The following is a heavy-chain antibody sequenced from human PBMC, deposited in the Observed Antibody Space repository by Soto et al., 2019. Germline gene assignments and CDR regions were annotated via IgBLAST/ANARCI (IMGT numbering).Heavy chain of an antibody. CDR1: GFTFNSFA. V-gene: IGHV3-30-3*01. CDR3: ANMAAAATG. D-gene: IGHD6-13*01. Sequence: QVQLVESGGGVVQPGRSLRLSCAASGFTFNSFALHWVRQAPGKGLEWVAGISYDGSNKHYADSVKGRFTISRDNSKNALYLQMNSLRAEDTAVYYCANMAAAATGWGQGTLVTVSS. J-gene: IGHJ4*02. CDR2: ISYDGSNK.